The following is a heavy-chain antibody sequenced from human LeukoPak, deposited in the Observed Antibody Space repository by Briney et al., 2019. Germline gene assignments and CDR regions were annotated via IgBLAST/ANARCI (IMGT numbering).Heavy chain of an antibody. J-gene: IGHJ4*02. D-gene: IGHD2-15*01. CDR2: IGSSGSYM. CDR1: GFTFSSYS. V-gene: IGHV3-21*01. Sequence: GGSLRLSCAASGFTFSSYSMNWVRQAPGKGLEWVSSIGSSGSYMYYADSLEGRFTISRDNAKNSLYLQMNSLRAEDTAVYYCARDLGEAAATLPFDYWGQGTLVTVSS. CDR3: ARDLGEAAATLPFDY.